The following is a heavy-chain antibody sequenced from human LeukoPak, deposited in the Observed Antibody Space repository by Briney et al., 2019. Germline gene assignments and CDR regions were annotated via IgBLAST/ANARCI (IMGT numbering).Heavy chain of an antibody. V-gene: IGHV4-30-4*01. Sequence: SQTLSLTCTVSGGSISSGDYYWSWIRQPPGKGLEWIGYIYYSGSTYYNPSLKCRVTISVDTSKNQFSLKLSSVTAADTAVYYCARGGRLNYDSSGYYYLDYWGQGTLVTVSS. D-gene: IGHD3-22*01. CDR2: IYYSGST. CDR1: GGSISSGDYY. CDR3: ARGGRLNYDSSGYYYLDY. J-gene: IGHJ4*02.